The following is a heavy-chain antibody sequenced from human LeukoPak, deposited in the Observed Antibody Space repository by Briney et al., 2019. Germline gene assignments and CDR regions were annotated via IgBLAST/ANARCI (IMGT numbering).Heavy chain of an antibody. V-gene: IGHV3-30*03. D-gene: IGHD3-16*01. CDR2: LSFDGAHK. J-gene: IGHJ4*02. Sequence: GGSLRLSCAASGFTFSSYWMNWVRQAPGRGLEWVAVLSFDGAHKYYAESVKGRFTISKDNSNNTLFLQMDSLRLEDTALYYCVRARAGGLDYWGQGTLVTVSS. CDR1: GFTFSSYW. CDR3: VRARAGGLDY.